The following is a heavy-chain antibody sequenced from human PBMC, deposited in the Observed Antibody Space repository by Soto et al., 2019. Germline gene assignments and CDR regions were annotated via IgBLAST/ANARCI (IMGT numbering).Heavy chain of an antibody. D-gene: IGHD1-26*01. CDR3: ARSPLSGTFKYYYYAMDV. J-gene: IGHJ6*02. Sequence: PGGSLRLSCVASRFTFNSYEMNWVRQAPGKGLEWVSYISSSGSTIYYADSVKGRFTISRDNAKNSLYLQMNSLRAEDTAVYFCARSPLSGTFKYYYYAMDVWGQGTTVTVSS. CDR2: ISSSGSTI. V-gene: IGHV3-48*03. CDR1: RFTFNSYE.